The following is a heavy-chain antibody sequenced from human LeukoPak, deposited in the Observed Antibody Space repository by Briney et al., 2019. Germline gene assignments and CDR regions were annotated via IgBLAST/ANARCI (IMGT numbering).Heavy chain of an antibody. V-gene: IGHV1-18*01. CDR2: ISAYNGNT. CDR1: GYTFTSYG. D-gene: IGHD3-22*01. CDR3: ARDPNYYYDSSGYSWDY. Sequence: VASVKVSCKASGYTFTSYGISSVRQAPGQGLEWMGWISAYNGNTNYAQKLQGRVTMTTDTSTSTAYMELRSLRSDDTAVYYCARDPNYYYDSSGYSWDYWGQGTLVTVSS. J-gene: IGHJ4*02.